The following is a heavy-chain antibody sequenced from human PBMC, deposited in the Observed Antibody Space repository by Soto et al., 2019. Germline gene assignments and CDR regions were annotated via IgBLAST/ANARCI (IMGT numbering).Heavy chain of an antibody. CDR3: AREAATPPYNWFDP. CDR2: IIPIFGTA. V-gene: IGHV1-69*06. J-gene: IGHJ5*02. CDR1: GGTFSSYA. D-gene: IGHD2-15*01. Sequence: SVKVSCKASGGTFSSYAISWVRQAPGQGLEWMGGIIPIFGTANYAQKFQGRVTITADKSTRTAYMELSSLRSEDTAVYYCAREAATPPYNWFDPWGQGTLLTVSS.